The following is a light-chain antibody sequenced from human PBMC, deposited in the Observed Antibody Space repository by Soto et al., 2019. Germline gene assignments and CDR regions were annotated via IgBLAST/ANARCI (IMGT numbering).Light chain of an antibody. CDR1: QSFGSW. V-gene: IGKV1-5*03. J-gene: IGKJ1*01. CDR2: KAS. CDR3: QQYGSYSPWT. Sequence: DIQMTQSPSTLSASVGDGVTITCRASQSFGSWLAWYKRKPGKAPKLLIYKASSLESGVPSRFSGSGSGTEFTHTISSLQPDEFASYYCQQYGSYSPWTFGQGTKVEIK.